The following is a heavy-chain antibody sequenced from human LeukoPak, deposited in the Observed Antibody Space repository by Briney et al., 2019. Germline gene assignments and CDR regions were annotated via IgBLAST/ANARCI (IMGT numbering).Heavy chain of an antibody. CDR1: GGSISSGGYY. CDR2: IYYSGST. J-gene: IGHJ4*02. V-gene: IGHV4-31*03. D-gene: IGHD3-22*01. CDR3: ARDRFYYDSSDMPGALDY. Sequence: SQTLSLTCTVSGGSISSGGYYWSWIRQHPGKGLEWIGYIYYSGSTYYNPSLKSRVTISVDTSKNQFSLKLSSVTAADTAVYYCARDRFYYDSSDMPGALDYWGQGTLVTVSS.